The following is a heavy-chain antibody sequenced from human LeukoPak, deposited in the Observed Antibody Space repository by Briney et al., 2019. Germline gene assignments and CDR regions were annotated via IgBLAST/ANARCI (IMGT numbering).Heavy chain of an antibody. Sequence: GGSLRLSCEASALTFSTYAMHWVRQAPGKGLAWVAVISYDGNNKYYADSVKGRFTISRDNSRDTLDLQMNSLRPEDTAGCYCAREGEMGAFDVWGQGTMVTVSS. CDR1: ALTFSTYA. CDR3: AREGEMGAFDV. D-gene: IGHD3-16*01. J-gene: IGHJ3*01. V-gene: IGHV3-30-3*01. CDR2: ISYDGNNK.